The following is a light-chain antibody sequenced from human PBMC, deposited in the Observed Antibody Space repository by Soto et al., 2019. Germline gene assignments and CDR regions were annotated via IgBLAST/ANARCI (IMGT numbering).Light chain of an antibody. CDR1: ESVSTN. CDR3: QQYGSSPGT. J-gene: IGKJ1*01. Sequence: TQSPATLSLAPWERVTLSCRASESVSTNLAWYQQKAGQAPRLLIYGASTRATGIPARFSGRGSGTVFTLTISRLEPEDFAVYYCQQYGSSPGTFGPGT. CDR2: GAS. V-gene: IGKV3-20*01.